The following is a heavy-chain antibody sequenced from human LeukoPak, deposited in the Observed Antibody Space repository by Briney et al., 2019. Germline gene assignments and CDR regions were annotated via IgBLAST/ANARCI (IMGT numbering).Heavy chain of an antibody. CDR3: ARSTGDYFDY. D-gene: IGHD7-27*01. CDR2: IDWDDDK. CDR1: GFSLSSSGMR. V-gene: IGHV2-70*04. Sequence: SGPTLVNPTQTLTLTCTFSGFSLSSSGMRVSWIRQPPGKALEWLARIDWDDDKYYRTSLKTRVTISKDTSKNQVVLTMTNMDPVDTATYYCARSTGDYFDYWGQGTLVTVSS. J-gene: IGHJ4*02.